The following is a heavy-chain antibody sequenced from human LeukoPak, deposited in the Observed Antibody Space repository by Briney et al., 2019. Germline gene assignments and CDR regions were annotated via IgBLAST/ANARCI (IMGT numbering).Heavy chain of an antibody. D-gene: IGHD3-3*01. J-gene: IGHJ4*02. V-gene: IGHV1-8*03. CDR2: MNPNSGTP. CDR1: GYTFTSYD. CDR3: ARGDTIFGVVPLDY. Sequence: ASVKVSCKASGYTFTSYDINWVRQATGQGLEWMGWMNPNSGTPGYAQRFQGRVTITINTSISTAYMELSSLRSEDTAVYYCARGDTIFGVVPLDYWGQGTQVTVSS.